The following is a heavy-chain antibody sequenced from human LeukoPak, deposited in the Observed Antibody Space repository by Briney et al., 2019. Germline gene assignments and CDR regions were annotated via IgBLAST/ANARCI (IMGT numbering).Heavy chain of an antibody. D-gene: IGHD6-13*01. Sequence: PGGSLRLSCAASGFTFSSYGMHWVRQAPGKGLEWVAFIRYDGSNKYYADSVKGRFTISRDNSKNTLYLQMNSLRAEDTAVYYCARDGPYSSSWYWFDPWGQGTLVTVSS. CDR2: IRYDGSNK. CDR3: ARDGPYSSSWYWFDP. J-gene: IGHJ5*02. V-gene: IGHV3-30*02. CDR1: GFTFSSYG.